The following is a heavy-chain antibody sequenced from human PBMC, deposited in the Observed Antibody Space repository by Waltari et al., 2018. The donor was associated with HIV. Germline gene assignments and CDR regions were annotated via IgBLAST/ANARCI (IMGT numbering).Heavy chain of an antibody. V-gene: IGHV3-21*01. D-gene: IGHD7-27*01. CDR1: GFSFSSYS. J-gene: IGHJ4*02. CDR2: ISTSSLYI. CDR3: ARDPRWTGASDY. Sequence: EVQLVESGGGLVKPGGSLGLSWAASGFSFSSYSMNWVRQAPGKGLEWVSSISTSSLYIYYADSVKGRFTISRDNAKNSLYLQMNSLRVEDTAVYFCARDPRWTGASDYWGQGTLVTVSS.